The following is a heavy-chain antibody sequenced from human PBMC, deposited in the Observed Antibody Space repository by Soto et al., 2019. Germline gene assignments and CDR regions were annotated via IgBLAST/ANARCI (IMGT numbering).Heavy chain of an antibody. D-gene: IGHD1-26*01. Sequence: SVPLRVTCAVSGYSISTSSWSGWIRQPPGKGLEWIGYIYYSGTTYYNPSLKSRVTMSVDTSKNQFSLKLTSVTAVDTAVYYCARREIQGPIDYWGQGTLVTVSS. CDR2: IYYSGTT. CDR3: ARREIQGPIDY. J-gene: IGHJ4*02. V-gene: IGHV4-28*01. CDR1: GYSISTSSW.